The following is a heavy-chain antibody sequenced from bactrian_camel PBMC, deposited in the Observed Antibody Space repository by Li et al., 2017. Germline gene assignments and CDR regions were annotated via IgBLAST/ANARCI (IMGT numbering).Heavy chain of an antibody. D-gene: IGHD4*01. V-gene: IGHV3S53*01. Sequence: HVQLVESGGGSVQAGGSLRLSCAASSDTYSSDCLGWFRLAPGEQRETVAVIGTGHGSTAYADSVQGRFTVSRDNAKNTVYLQMNSLKPEDTAVYYCVRVFDDSGDFGYWGQGTQVTVS. CDR2: IGTGHGST. CDR1: SDTYSSDC. J-gene: IGHJ6*01. CDR3: VRVFDDSGDFGY.